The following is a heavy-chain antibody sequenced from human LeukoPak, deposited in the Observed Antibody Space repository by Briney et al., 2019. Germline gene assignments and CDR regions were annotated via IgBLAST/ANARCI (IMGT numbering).Heavy chain of an antibody. CDR2: ISSSSSYI. Sequence: GGSLRLSCAASGFTFSSYSMNWVRQAPGKGLEWVSSISSSSSYIYYADSVKGRFTISRDNAKNSLYLQMNSLRAEDAAVYYCARDSSTVVTNWGQGTLVTVSS. J-gene: IGHJ4*02. D-gene: IGHD4-23*01. CDR1: GFTFSSYS. V-gene: IGHV3-21*01. CDR3: ARDSSTVVTN.